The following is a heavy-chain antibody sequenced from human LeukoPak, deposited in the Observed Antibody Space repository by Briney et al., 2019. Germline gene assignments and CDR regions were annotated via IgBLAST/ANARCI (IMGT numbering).Heavy chain of an antibody. J-gene: IGHJ5*02. D-gene: IGHD2-2*01. CDR1: GFTLSSYW. Sequence: PGGSLRLSCAASGFTLSSYWMSWVRQAPGKGLEWVANIKQYGSERNYVDSVKGRFTISRDNAKNSLYLQMDNLRAEDTAVYYCARDGWGSTSLNWFDPWGQGTLVTVSS. CDR2: IKQYGSER. V-gene: IGHV3-7*01. CDR3: ARDGWGSTSLNWFDP.